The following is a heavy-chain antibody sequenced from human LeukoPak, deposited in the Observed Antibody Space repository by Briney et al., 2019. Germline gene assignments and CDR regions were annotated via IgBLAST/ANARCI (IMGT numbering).Heavy chain of an antibody. CDR2: IYPGDSDT. CDR3: ARRGGLAAAGFNPGPPDYYYYMDV. CDR1: GYSFTSYW. J-gene: IGHJ6*03. Sequence: GESLKISCKGSGYSFTSYWIGWVRQMPGKGLEWMGIIYPGDSDTRYSPSFQGQVTISADKSISTAYLQWSSLKASDTAMYYCARRGGLAAAGFNPGPPDYYYYMDVWGKGTTVTVSS. D-gene: IGHD6-13*01. V-gene: IGHV5-51*01.